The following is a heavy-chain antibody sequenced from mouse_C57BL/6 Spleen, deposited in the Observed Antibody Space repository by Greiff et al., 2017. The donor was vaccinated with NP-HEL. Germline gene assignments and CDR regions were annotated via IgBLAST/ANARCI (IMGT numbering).Heavy chain of an antibody. Sequence: QVQLQQPGTELVKPGASVKLSCKASGYTFTGYWMHWVKQRPGQGLEWIGNINPSNGGTNYNEKFKSKATLTVDKSSSTAYMQLSSLTSEDSAVYYCARSGRQLRLQGYYYAMDYWGQGTSVTVSS. CDR2: INPSNGGT. V-gene: IGHV1-53*01. CDR3: ARSGRQLRLQGYYYAMDY. J-gene: IGHJ4*01. D-gene: IGHD3-2*02. CDR1: GYTFTGYW.